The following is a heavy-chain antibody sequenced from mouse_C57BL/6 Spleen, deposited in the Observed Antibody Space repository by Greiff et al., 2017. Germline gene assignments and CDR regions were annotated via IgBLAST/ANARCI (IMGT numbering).Heavy chain of an antibody. V-gene: IGHV1-9*01. D-gene: IGHD1-1*01. Sequence: QVQLQQSGAELMKPGASVQLSCKATGYTFTGYWIEWVKQRPGHGLEWIGEILPGGGSTNYNEKFKGKATFTADTSSNTAYMQLSSLTTEDSASYYCARGGGRAPFDYWGQGTTLTVSS. CDR3: ARGGGRAPFDY. CDR2: ILPGGGST. CDR1: GYTFTGYW. J-gene: IGHJ2*01.